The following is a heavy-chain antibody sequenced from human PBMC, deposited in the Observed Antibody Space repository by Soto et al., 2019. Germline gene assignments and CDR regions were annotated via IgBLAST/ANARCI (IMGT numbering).Heavy chain of an antibody. CDR3: ARDNYGSGSYPSTIGIFGNNWFDP. CDR1: GGSISSGGYS. CDR2: IYHSGST. J-gene: IGHJ5*02. D-gene: IGHD3-10*01. V-gene: IGHV4-30-2*01. Sequence: QLQLQESGSGLVKPSQTLSLTCAVSGGSISSGGYSWSWIRQPPGKGLEWIGYIYHSGSTYYNPSLKSRVTISVDRSKNQFSLKLSSVTAADTAVYYCARDNYGSGSYPSTIGIFGNNWFDPWGQGTLVTVSS.